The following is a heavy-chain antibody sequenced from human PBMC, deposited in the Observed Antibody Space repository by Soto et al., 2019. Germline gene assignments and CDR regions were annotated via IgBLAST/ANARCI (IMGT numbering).Heavy chain of an antibody. J-gene: IGHJ4*02. CDR3: ARDFAVVAASGGDGY. D-gene: IGHD2-15*01. CDR1: GGTFSSYA. V-gene: IGHV1-69*01. CDR2: IIPIFGTA. Sequence: QVQLVQSGAEVKKPGSSVKVSCKASGGTFSSYAISWVRQAPGQGLEWMGGIIPIFGTANYAQKFQGRVTITADESTSTAYMELSSLRPEDTAVYYSARDFAVVAASGGDGYWGQGTLVTVSS.